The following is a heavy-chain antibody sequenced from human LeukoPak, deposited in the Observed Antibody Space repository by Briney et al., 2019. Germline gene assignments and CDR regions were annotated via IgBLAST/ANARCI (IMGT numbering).Heavy chain of an antibody. CDR1: GYSFSNFD. V-gene: IGHV1-8*01. CDR3: ARSRRGYQMEV. J-gene: IGHJ6*03. CDR2: LDPQSGDT. Sequence: ASVKDSCKASGYSFSNFDINWVRQAAGQGPEWMGRLDPQSGDTDYVQKFQGRVIMTKNTSINTAYLELRGLTSDDTAVYYCARSRRGYQMEVWGRGTTVAVSS. D-gene: IGHD3-10*01.